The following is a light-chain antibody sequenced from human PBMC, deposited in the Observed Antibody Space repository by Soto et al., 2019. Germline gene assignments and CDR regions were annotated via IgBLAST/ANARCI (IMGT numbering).Light chain of an antibody. CDR2: EVS. CDR3: SSYTTSGTPV. CDR1: SSDVGGYIY. J-gene: IGLJ3*02. Sequence: QSALTQPASVSGSPGQSITISCTGTSSDVGGYIYLSWYQQHPGKAPKVMIYEVSNRPSGVSNRFSGSKSGNTASLTISGLQAEDEADYFCSSYTTSGTPVFGGGTKLTAL. V-gene: IGLV2-14*01.